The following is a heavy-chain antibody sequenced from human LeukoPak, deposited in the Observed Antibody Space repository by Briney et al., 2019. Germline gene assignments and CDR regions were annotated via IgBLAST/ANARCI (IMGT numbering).Heavy chain of an antibody. Sequence: SVKVSCKASGYTFTSYAISWVRQAPGQGLEWMGGIIPIFGTANYAQKFQGRVTITADESTSTAYMELSSLRSEDTAVYYCARREAYCGGDCYSNWFDPWGQGTLVTVSS. CDR3: ARREAYCGGDCYSNWFDP. J-gene: IGHJ5*02. V-gene: IGHV1-69*13. CDR2: IIPIFGTA. D-gene: IGHD2-21*02. CDR1: GYTFTSYA.